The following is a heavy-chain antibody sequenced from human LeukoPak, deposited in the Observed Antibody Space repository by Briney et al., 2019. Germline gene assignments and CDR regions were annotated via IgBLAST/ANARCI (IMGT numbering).Heavy chain of an antibody. V-gene: IGHV1-46*01. J-gene: IGHJ4*02. Sequence: ASVNVSSKASGYTFTSYYMHWVRQGPGQGLEWMGIINPSGGSTSYAQKCQGRVTMTRDTSTNTVYMELSSLRSEDTAVYYCAYSRTPALDYWGQGTLVTVSS. D-gene: IGHD1-1*01. CDR3: AYSRTPALDY. CDR2: INPSGGST. CDR1: GYTFTSYY.